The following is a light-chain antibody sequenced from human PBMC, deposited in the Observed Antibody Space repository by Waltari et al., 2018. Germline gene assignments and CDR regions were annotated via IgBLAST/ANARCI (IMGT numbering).Light chain of an antibody. CDR2: NND. J-gene: IGLJ2*01. CDR3: AAWDASLDGFVI. Sequence: QSVLTQPPSVSGTPGQRVTISCVGGNSNNGNNAVNWYQQPPETAPKLLIYNNDQRPSGVSDRFSGSKSGTSASLTISGLRSEDEAHYYCAAWDASLDGFVIFGGGTNLTVL. CDR1: NSNNGNNA. V-gene: IGLV1-44*01.